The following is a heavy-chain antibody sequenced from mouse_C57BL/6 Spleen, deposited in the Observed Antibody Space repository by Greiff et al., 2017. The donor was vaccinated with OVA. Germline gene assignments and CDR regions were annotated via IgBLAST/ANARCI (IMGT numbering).Heavy chain of an antibody. V-gene: IGHV1-72*01. CDR2: IDPNSGGT. CDR3: AREDYYGSSYGFYFDY. Sequence: VKQRPGRGLEWIGRIDPNSGGTKYNEKFKSKATLTVDKPSSTAYMQLSSLTSEDSAVYYCAREDYYGSSYGFYFDYWGQGTTLTVSS. D-gene: IGHD1-1*01. J-gene: IGHJ2*01.